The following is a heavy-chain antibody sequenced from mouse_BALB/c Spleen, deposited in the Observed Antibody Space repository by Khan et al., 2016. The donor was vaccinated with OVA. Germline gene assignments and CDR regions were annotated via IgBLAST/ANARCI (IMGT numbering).Heavy chain of an antibody. Sequence: EVMLVESGGGLVQPGGSRKLSCVVSGFTFSSFGMHWVRQAPKKGLEWVAYISSGSSTIYYVDTVKGRFTISRDNPKNTLFRQMTSLRSEDTAMYYCARSGGNFHWYFDVWGAGTSVTVSS. J-gene: IGHJ1*01. V-gene: IGHV5-17*02. CDR1: GFTFSSFG. CDR2: ISSGSSTI. D-gene: IGHD2-1*01. CDR3: ARSGGNFHWYFDV.